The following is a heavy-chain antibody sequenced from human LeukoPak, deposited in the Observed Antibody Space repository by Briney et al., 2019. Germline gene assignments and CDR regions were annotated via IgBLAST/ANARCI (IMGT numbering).Heavy chain of an antibody. D-gene: IGHD3-10*01. CDR2: VASDGSQT. V-gene: IGHV3-30-3*01. CDR1: GFTLGTYI. Sequence: GKSLRLSCGASGFTLGTYIMHWVRQAPGKGLQWVAAVASDGSQTFYIESVRGRFTISRDNSKNTLYLQMNTLRAEYTAVYFCARERQDTIVHSGAFDIWGQGTMVTVSS. CDR3: ARERQDTIVHSGAFDI. J-gene: IGHJ3*02.